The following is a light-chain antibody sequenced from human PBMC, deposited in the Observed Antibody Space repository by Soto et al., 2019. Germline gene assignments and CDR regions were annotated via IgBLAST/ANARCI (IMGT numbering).Light chain of an antibody. CDR3: SAWDDSLSGLL. J-gene: IGLJ2*01. CDR2: GNN. CDR1: TSNIGTND. Sequence: QLVLTQPPSASGTPGQRVIISCSGGTSNIGTNDVHWYRQVPGAAPKLLVHGNNERPAGVPDRFSGSKSATSASLAISGLRSEDEADYYCSAWDDSLSGLLFGGGTKVTVL. V-gene: IGLV1-47*01.